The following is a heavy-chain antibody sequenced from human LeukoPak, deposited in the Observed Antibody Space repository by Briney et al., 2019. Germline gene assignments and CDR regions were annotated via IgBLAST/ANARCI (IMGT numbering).Heavy chain of an antibody. D-gene: IGHD4-17*01. J-gene: IGHJ4*02. CDR2: ITGSSDST. CDR1: GFTFSSSP. CDR3: ARDGSIMSTVTTGGPFDY. Sequence: TGGSLRLSCADSGFTFSSSPMSWVRQAPGKGLELVSAITGSSDSTSYAASVMGRFTISRDNAKNSLYLQMNSLRAEDTALYYCARDGSIMSTVTTGGPFDYWGQGTLVTVSS. V-gene: IGHV3-23*01.